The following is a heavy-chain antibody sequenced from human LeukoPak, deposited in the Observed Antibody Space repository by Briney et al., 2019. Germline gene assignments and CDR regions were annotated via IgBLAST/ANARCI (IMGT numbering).Heavy chain of an antibody. CDR3: AKGPLVRGSYQGAFDI. Sequence: PGGSLRLFCAASGFTFSSYAMSWVRQAPGKGLEWVSTISGSGGSTYYADSVKGRFTISRDNSKNTLYLQMNSLRVEDTAVYYCAKGPLVRGSYQGAFDIWGQGTMVTVSS. V-gene: IGHV3-23*01. CDR1: GFTFSSYA. D-gene: IGHD1-26*01. CDR2: ISGSGGST. J-gene: IGHJ3*02.